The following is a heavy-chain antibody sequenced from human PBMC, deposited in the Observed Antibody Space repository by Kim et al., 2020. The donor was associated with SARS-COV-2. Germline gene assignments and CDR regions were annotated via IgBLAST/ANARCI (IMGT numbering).Heavy chain of an antibody. D-gene: IGHD3-3*01. CDR2: TRNKANSYTT. CDR1: GFTFSDHY. V-gene: IGHV3-72*01. J-gene: IGHJ6*02. Sequence: GGSLRLSCAASGFTFSDHYMDWVRQAPGKGLEWVGRTRNKANSYTTEYAASVKGRFTISRDDSKNSLYLQMNSLKTEDTAVYYCARGVRFFPMDVWGQGTTVTVSS. CDR3: ARGVRFFPMDV.